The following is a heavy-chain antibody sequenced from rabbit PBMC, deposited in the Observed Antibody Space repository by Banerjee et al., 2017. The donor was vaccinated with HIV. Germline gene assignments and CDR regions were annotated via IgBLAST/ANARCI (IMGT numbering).Heavy chain of an antibody. V-gene: IGHV1S47*01. CDR1: GFSFNNKYV. CDR2: INSNTGNT. Sequence: QEQLVESGGGLVQPEGSLTLTCKASGFSFNNKYVMCWVRQAPGKGLEWIACINSNTGNTVYASWVNGRFTISSHNAQNTLYLQLNSLTAADTATYFCVRVNSYDDYGTHYYFNLWGPGTLVPS. J-gene: IGHJ4*01. CDR3: VRVNSYDDYGTHYYFNL. D-gene: IGHD2-1*01.